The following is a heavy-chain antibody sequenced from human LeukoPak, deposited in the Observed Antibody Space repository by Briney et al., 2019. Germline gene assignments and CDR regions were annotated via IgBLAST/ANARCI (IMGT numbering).Heavy chain of an antibody. V-gene: IGHV3-7*01. Sequence: HAGGSLRLSCVASGFTFSSYWMTWVRQAPGKGLEWLANIKEDGSIQYYLDSVRGRFTISRDNAKTSVYLQLNSLRADDTAVYYCARDVWTGVAVSDYWGQGTLVTFSS. D-gene: IGHD6-19*01. CDR1: GFTFSSYW. J-gene: IGHJ4*02. CDR3: ARDVWTGVAVSDY. CDR2: IKEDGSIQ.